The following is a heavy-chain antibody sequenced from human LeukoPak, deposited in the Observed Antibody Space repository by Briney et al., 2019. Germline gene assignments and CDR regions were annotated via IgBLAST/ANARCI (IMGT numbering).Heavy chain of an antibody. CDR1: GFTFSSYS. V-gene: IGHV3-48*01. J-gene: IGHJ6*03. CDR3: ARNGDYSNYRVSNPTYYYYYYMDV. Sequence: AGGSLRLSCAASGFTFSSYSMNWVRQAPGKGLEWVSYISSSSSTIYYADSVKGRFTISRDNAKNSLYLQMNSLRAEDTAVYYCARNGDYSNYRVSNPTYYYYYYMDVWGKGTTVTVSS. D-gene: IGHD4-11*01. CDR2: ISSSSSTI.